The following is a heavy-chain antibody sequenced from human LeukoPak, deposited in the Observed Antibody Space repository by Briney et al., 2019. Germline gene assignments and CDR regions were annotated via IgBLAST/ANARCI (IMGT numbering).Heavy chain of an antibody. V-gene: IGHV4-61*05. CDR3: ARHSKLGTANWFDP. Sequence: SETLSLTCTVTGGSISSSSYYWGWIRQPSGKGLDWIGYIYTSGSTNYNPSLKSRGTISVDTAKHQFSLKLSSVTAPDTAVYYCARHSKLGTANWFDPWGQGNLVTVSS. CDR2: IYTSGST. J-gene: IGHJ5*02. D-gene: IGHD2/OR15-2a*01. CDR1: GGSISSSSYY.